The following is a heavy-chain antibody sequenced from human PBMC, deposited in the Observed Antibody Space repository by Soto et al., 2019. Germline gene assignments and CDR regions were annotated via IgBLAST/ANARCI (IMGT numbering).Heavy chain of an antibody. CDR1: GFTFSSYG. CDR2: ISYDGSNQ. J-gene: IGHJ4*02. D-gene: IGHD1-7*01. Sequence: QVQLVESGGGVVQPGRSLRLSCAASGFTFSSYGMHWVRQAPGKGLEWVAVISYDGSNQYYADSVKGRFTISRDNSKNTLYLQMNSLRAEDTAVYYCAKDRGRLELLDYWGQGTLVTVSS. V-gene: IGHV3-30*18. CDR3: AKDRGRLELLDY.